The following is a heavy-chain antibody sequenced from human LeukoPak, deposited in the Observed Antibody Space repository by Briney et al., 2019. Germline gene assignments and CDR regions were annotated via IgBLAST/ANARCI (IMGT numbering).Heavy chain of an antibody. Sequence: GASVKVSCKASGYTFTSYDINWVRQATGQGLEWMGWMNPNSGNTGYAQKFQGRVTMTRNTSISTAYMELSGLRSEDTAVYYCAKRRDSNSWYVAFDYWGQGTLVTVSS. J-gene: IGHJ4*02. CDR3: AKRRDSNSWYVAFDY. CDR1: GYTFTSYD. V-gene: IGHV1-8*01. D-gene: IGHD6-13*01. CDR2: MNPNSGNT.